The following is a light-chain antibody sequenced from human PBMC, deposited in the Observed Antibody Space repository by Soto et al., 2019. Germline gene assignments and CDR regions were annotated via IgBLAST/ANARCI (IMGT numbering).Light chain of an antibody. Sequence: QSVLTRPPSASGSPGQSVTISCTGTSSDVGGYNYVSWYQQHPGKAPKLIISEVSKRPSGVPDRFSGSKSGNTASLTVSGLQAEDEDDYYCSAYAGSPYLYVFGSGTKVTVL. J-gene: IGLJ1*01. CDR1: SSDVGGYNY. CDR3: SAYAGSPYLYV. V-gene: IGLV2-8*01. CDR2: EVS.